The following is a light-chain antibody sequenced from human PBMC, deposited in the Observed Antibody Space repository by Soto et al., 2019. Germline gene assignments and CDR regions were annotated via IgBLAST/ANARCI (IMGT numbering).Light chain of an antibody. Sequence: HSALTQPSSVTASPVQSVTISCTVASSEVGSYNLVSCYQQRPGKAPKLISYQVSKLPSGVSYRFSGSKSGNTASLTTSGLQAEDEADYYCCSYEGSSTYVFGTGTQVT. CDR1: SSEVGSYNL. J-gene: IGLJ1*01. CDR2: QVS. V-gene: IGLV2-23*02. CDR3: CSYEGSSTYV.